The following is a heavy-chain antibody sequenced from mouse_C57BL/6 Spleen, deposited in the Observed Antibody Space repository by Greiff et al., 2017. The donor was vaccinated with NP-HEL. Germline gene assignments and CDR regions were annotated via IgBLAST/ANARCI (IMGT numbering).Heavy chain of an antibody. CDR1: GYTFTSYW. CDR3: ARGYDYDLSYAMDY. D-gene: IGHD2-4*01. V-gene: IGHV1-55*01. Sequence: QVQLQQPGAELVKPGASVKMSCKASGYTFTSYWITWVKQRPGQGLEWIGDIYPGSGSTNYNEKFKSKGTLTVDTSSSTAYMQLSSLTSEDSAVYYCARGYDYDLSYAMDYWGQGTSVTVSS. CDR2: IYPGSGST. J-gene: IGHJ4*01.